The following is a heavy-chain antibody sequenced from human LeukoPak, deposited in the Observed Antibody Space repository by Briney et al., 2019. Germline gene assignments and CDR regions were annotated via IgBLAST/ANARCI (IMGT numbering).Heavy chain of an antibody. J-gene: IGHJ6*03. CDR2: IKQDGSGK. D-gene: IGHD6-13*01. CDR1: GFTFSSYW. V-gene: IGHV3-7*01. CDR3: AREGWVFPDYMDV. Sequence: GGSLRLSCAASGFTFSSYWMSWVRQAPGKGLEWVANIKQDGSGKYYVDSVKGRFTISRDNAKNSLYLQMNSLRAEDTAVYYCAREGWVFPDYMDVWGKGTTATVSS.